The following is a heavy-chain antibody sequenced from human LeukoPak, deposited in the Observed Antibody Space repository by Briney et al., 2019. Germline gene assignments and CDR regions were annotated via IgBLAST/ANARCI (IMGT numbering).Heavy chain of an antibody. J-gene: IGHJ6*03. CDR1: GYTFTSYD. CDR2: MNPNSGNT. Sequence: GASVKVSRKASGYTFTSYDINWVRQATGQGLEWMGWMNPNSGNTGYAQKFQGRVTMTRNTSISTAYMELSSLRSEDTAVYYCARARRSWSYYYYYYMDVWGKGTTVTVSS. CDR3: ARARRSWSYYYYYYMDV. D-gene: IGHD6-13*01. V-gene: IGHV1-8*01.